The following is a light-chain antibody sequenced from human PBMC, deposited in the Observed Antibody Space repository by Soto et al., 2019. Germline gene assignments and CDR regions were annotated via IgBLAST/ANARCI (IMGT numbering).Light chain of an antibody. CDR1: SSDVGGNIY. CDR3: SSYAGSNNVV. J-gene: IGLJ2*01. V-gene: IGLV2-8*01. Sequence: QSVLTQPPSAAGSPGQSVTISCTGTSSDVGGNIYVSWYQQHPGKAPKLMIYEVNKRPSGVPDRFSGSKSGNTASLTVSELQAEDEADYYCSSYAGSNNVVFGGGTKLTVL. CDR2: EVN.